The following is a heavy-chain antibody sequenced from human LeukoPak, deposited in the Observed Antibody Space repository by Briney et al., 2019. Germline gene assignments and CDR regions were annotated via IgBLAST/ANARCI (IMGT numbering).Heavy chain of an antibody. Sequence: SETLSLTCAVYGGSFSGYYWSWIRQPPGKGLEWIGEINHSRSTNYNPSLKSRVTISVDTSKNQFSLKLSSVTAADTAVYYCANSNGENQWLGKRNWFDPWGQGTLVTVSS. CDR1: GGSFSGYY. V-gene: IGHV4-34*01. J-gene: IGHJ5*02. CDR3: ANSNGENQWLGKRNWFDP. CDR2: INHSRST. D-gene: IGHD5-12*01.